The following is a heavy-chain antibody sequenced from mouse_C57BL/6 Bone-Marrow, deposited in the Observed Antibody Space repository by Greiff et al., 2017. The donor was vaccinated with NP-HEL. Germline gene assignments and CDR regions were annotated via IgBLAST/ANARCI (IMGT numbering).Heavy chain of an antibody. CDR3: ARPGDYDWFAY. Sequence: QVQLKQSGAELVKPGASVKLSCKASGYTFTSYWMHWVKQRPGQGLEWIGMIHPNSGSTNYNEKFKSKATLTVDKSSSTAYMQLSSLTSEDSAVYYCARPGDYDWFAYWGQGTLVTVSA. V-gene: IGHV1-64*01. J-gene: IGHJ3*01. CDR2: IHPNSGST. CDR1: GYTFTSYW. D-gene: IGHD2-4*01.